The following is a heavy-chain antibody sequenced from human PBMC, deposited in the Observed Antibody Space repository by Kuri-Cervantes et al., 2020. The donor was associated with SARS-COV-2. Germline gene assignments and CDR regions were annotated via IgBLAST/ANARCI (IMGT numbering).Heavy chain of an antibody. D-gene: IGHD2-15*01. CDR1: GSTVSSNY. CDR3: AKVGAGYCSGGSCDSVVVD. V-gene: IGHV3-53*05. J-gene: IGHJ4*02. CDR2: IYSGGST. Sequence: GGSLRLSCAASGSTVSSNYMSWVRQAPGKGLEWVAVIYSGGSTYYADSVKGRFTISRDNSKNTLYLQMNSLRAEDTAVYYCAKVGAGYCSGGSCDSVVVDWGQGTLVTVSS.